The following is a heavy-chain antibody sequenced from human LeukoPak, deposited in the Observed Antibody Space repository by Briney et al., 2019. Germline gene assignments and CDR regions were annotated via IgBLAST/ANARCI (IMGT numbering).Heavy chain of an antibody. D-gene: IGHD5-24*01. V-gene: IGHV4-59*08. CDR2: ITGNIYYSGST. Sequence: SETLSLTCTVSGGSISSYYWNWIRQPPGKGLEWIGYITGNIYYSGSTDYNPSLKSRVTISLDTSKNQFSLRLSSVTAADTAVYYCARSYNNAGYFYYGMDVWGQGTTVTVSS. CDR3: ARSYNNAGYFYYGMDV. J-gene: IGHJ6*02. CDR1: GGSISSYY.